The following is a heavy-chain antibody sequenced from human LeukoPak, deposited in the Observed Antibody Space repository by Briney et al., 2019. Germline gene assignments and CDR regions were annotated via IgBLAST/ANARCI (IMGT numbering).Heavy chain of an antibody. V-gene: IGHV4-59*01. CDR3: ARARGYCSSISCGHDAFDI. J-gene: IGHJ3*02. CDR2: IYYSGST. Sequence: SETLSLTCTVSGGSISSYYWSWIRQPPGKGLEWIGYIYYSGSTNYNPSLKSRVTISVDTSKNQFSLKLSSVTAADTAVYYCARARGYCSSISCGHDAFDIWGQGTMVTVSS. CDR1: GGSISSYY. D-gene: IGHD2-2*01.